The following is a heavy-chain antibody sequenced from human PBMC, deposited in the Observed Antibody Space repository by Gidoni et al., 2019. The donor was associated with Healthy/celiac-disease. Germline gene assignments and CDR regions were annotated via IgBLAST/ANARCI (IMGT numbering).Heavy chain of an antibody. CDR3: AKASSGLFFDY. CDR1: GFTFSSYG. V-gene: IGHV3-30*02. CDR2: IRYDGSNK. D-gene: IGHD6-19*01. J-gene: IGHJ4*02. Sequence: QVHLVESGVGVVQPGGSLRLSCAASGFTFSSYGMHWVRPAPGKGLEWVAFIRYDGSNKYYADSVKGRFTISRDNSKNTLYLQMKSLRAEDTAVYYCAKASSGLFFDYWGQGTLVTVSS.